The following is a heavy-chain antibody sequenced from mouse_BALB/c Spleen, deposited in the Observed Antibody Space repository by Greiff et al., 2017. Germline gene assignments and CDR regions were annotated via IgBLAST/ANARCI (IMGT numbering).Heavy chain of an antibody. CDR1: GFSLTSYG. J-gene: IGHJ3*01. CDR3: AREKGGITTGGFAY. CDR2: IWAGGST. Sequence: QVQLKESGPGLVAPSQSLSITCTVSGFSLTSYGVHWVRQPPGKGLEWLGVIWAGGSTNYNSALMSRLSISKDNSKSQVFLKMNSLQTDDTAMYYCAREKGGITTGGFAYWGQRTLVTVSA. V-gene: IGHV2-9*02. D-gene: IGHD1-1*01.